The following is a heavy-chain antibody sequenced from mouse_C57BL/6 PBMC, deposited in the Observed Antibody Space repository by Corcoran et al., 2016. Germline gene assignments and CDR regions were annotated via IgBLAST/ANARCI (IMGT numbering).Heavy chain of an antibody. CDR3: ARKGDDYDHYAMDY. CDR2: INPYNGGT. J-gene: IGHJ4*01. D-gene: IGHD2-4*01. Sequence: EVQLQQSGPVMVKPGASVKMSCKASGYTFTDYYMNWVKQSHGKSLEWIGVINPYNGGTSYNQKFKGKATLTVDKSSSTAYMELNSLTSEDSAVYYCARKGDDYDHYAMDYWGQGTSVTVSS. CDR1: GYTFTDYY. V-gene: IGHV1-19*01.